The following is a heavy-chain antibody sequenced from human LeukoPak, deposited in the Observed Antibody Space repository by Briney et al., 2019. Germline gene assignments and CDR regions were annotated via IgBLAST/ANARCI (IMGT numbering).Heavy chain of an antibody. CDR3: ARESNYHGSGTGWFDP. CDR1: GGSISTYY. V-gene: IGHV4-59*12. CDR2: IYYSGTT. Sequence: PSETLSLTCTVSGGSISTYYWNWIRQPPGKGLEWIGYIYYSGTTNYNPSLKSRVSMSVDTSKNQFSLKLSSVTAADTALYYCARESNYHGSGTGWFDPWGQGTLVTVSS. J-gene: IGHJ5*02. D-gene: IGHD3-10*01.